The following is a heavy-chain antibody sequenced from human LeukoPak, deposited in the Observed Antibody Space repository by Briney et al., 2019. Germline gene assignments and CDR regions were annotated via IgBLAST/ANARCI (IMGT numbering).Heavy chain of an antibody. CDR2: IYYSGST. CDR3: ARGRSSRYFDWLLTPDWFDP. D-gene: IGHD3-9*01. V-gene: IGHV4-59*01. J-gene: IGHJ5*02. Sequence: SETLSLTCTVSGGSISSYYWSWIRQPPGKGLEWIGYIYYSGSTNYNPSLKSRVTISVDTSKNQFSPKLSSVTAADTAVYYCARGRSSRYFDWLLTPDWFDPWGQGTLVTVSS. CDR1: GGSISSYY.